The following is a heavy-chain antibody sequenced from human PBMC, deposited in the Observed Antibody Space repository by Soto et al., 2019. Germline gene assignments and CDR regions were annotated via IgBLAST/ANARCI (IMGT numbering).Heavy chain of an antibody. CDR2: IYYSGST. CDR1: GGSISSYY. Sequence: PSETLSLTCTVSGGSISSYYWSWIRQPPGKGLEWIGYIYYSGSTNYNPSLKSRVTISVDTSKNQFSLKLSSVTAADTAVYYCARDIKEGGWYLTFDPWGQGTLVTVSS. CDR3: ARDIKEGGWYLTFDP. J-gene: IGHJ5*02. D-gene: IGHD6-19*01. V-gene: IGHV4-59*01.